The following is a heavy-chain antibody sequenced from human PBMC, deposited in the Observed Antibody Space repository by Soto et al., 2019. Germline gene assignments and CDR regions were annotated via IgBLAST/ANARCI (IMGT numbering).Heavy chain of an antibody. D-gene: IGHD3-10*01. CDR1: GGSISSGGYY. Sequence: SETLSLTCTVSGGSISSGGYYWSWIRQHPGKGLEWIGYIYYSGSTYYNRSLKSRVTISVDTSKNQFSLNLSSVTDADTAVYYCAMDRSHVGSDYYYGMDVWGQGTTVTVSS. J-gene: IGHJ6*02. CDR2: IYYSGST. V-gene: IGHV4-31*03. CDR3: AMDRSHVGSDYYYGMDV.